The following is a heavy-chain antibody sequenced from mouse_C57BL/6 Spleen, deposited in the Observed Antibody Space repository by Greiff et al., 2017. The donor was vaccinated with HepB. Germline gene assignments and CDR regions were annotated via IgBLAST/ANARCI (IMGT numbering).Heavy chain of an antibody. D-gene: IGHD1-1*01. CDR3: ERDFITTGLFAY. J-gene: IGHJ3*01. CDR1: GYAFSSYW. Sequence: VQLQQSGAELVKPGASVKISCKASGYAFSSYWMNWVKQRPGKGLEWIGQIYPGDGDTNYNGKFKGKATLTADKSSSTAYMQLSSLTSEDSAVYFCERDFITTGLFAYWGQGTLVTVSA. V-gene: IGHV1-80*01. CDR2: IYPGDGDT.